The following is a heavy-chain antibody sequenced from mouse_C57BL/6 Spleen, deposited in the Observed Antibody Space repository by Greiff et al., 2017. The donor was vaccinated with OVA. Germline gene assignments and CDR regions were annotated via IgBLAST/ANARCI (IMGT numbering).Heavy chain of an antibody. D-gene: IGHD1-1*01. CDR1: GFTFSSYG. V-gene: IGHV5-6*01. J-gene: IGHJ2*01. CDR3: ARQIYGSSFFDY. Sequence: EVQLQQSGGDLVKPGGSLKLSCAASGFTFSSYGMSWVRQTPDKRLEWVATISSGGSYTYYPDSVKGRFTISRDNAKNTLYLQMSSLKSEDTAMYYCARQIYGSSFFDYWGQGTTLTVSS. CDR2: ISSGGSYT.